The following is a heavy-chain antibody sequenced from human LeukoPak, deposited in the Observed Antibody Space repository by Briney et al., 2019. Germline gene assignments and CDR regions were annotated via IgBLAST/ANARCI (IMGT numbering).Heavy chain of an antibody. V-gene: IGHV4-39*01. CDR3: ARLYYHTSRYYDF. CDR1: GGSVSIGSSY. CDR2: AYRTGTT. D-gene: IGHD3-9*01. Sequence: SETLSLTCTVSGGSVSIGSSYWGWIRQPPGSGLEWIGTAYRTGTTYYNPSLRSRVTMSVDTSKNQFSLKMSSVTAADTAVYYCARLYYHTSRYYDFWGQGTLVTVSS. J-gene: IGHJ4*02.